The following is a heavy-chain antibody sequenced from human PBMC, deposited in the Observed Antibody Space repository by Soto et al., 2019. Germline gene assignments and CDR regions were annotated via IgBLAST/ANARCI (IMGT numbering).Heavy chain of an antibody. J-gene: IGHJ4*02. CDR3: AKDRVVRWLQLPDY. Sequence: EVQLLESGGGLVQPGGSLRLSCAASGFTFSSYAMSWVRQAPGKGLEWVSAVSGSGGSTYYADSVKGRFTISRDNSKNTLYLQMNSLRAEDTAVYYCAKDRVVRWLQLPDYWGQGTLVTVSS. CDR2: VSGSGGST. CDR1: GFTFSSYA. D-gene: IGHD5-12*01. V-gene: IGHV3-23*01.